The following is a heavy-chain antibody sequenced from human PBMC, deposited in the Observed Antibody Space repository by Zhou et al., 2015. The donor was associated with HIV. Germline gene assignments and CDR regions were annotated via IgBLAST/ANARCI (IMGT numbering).Heavy chain of an antibody. D-gene: IGHD5-18*01. Sequence: EVHLVESGGGLVQPGKSLRLSCAVSGFNFNDFAMHWVRQGPGKGLEWVSGINWNSITKGYADSVRGRFTISRDNAKSSLYLQMTNLRPGDTAVYYCAKDKSAEDTAIEGFWGQGTLVSVSS. J-gene: IGHJ4*02. V-gene: IGHV3-9*01. CDR2: INWNSITK. CDR1: GFNFNDFA. CDR3: AKDKSAEDTAIEGF.